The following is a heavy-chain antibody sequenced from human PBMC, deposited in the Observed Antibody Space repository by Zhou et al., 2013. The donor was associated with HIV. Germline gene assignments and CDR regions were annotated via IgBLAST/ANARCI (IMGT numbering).Heavy chain of an antibody. V-gene: IGHV1-69*14. CDR1: GGTFSSYA. D-gene: IGHD6-6*01. Sequence: QVQLVQSGAEVKKPGSSVNVSCKASGGTFSSYAISWVRQAPGQGLEWMGGIIPMSTTTTYSQRFQGRVTITSDKSASTAYMELRHLKSEDTAVYYCAREYSSSSYKYLHPWGQGTPVTVSS. CDR3: AREYSSSSYKYLHP. CDR2: IIPMSTTT. J-gene: IGHJ5*02.